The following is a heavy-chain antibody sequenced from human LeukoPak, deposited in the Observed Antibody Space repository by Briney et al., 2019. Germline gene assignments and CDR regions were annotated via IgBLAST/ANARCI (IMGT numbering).Heavy chain of an antibody. J-gene: IGHJ4*02. Sequence: PGGSLRLSCEASGFTFINFLMHWVRQVPGKGLLWVSRINGDGSSTTYADPVKGRFTISRDNAKNTLYLQMNGLRVEDTAVYYCARGSDIAAAVKIYGSEFWGQGTLVTVSS. CDR1: GFTFINFL. D-gene: IGHD6-13*01. CDR3: ARGSDIAAAVKIYGSEF. CDR2: INGDGSST. V-gene: IGHV3-74*01.